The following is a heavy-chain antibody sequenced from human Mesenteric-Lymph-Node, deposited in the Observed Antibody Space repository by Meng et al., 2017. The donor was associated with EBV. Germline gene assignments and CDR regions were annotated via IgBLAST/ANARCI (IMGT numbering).Heavy chain of an antibody. Sequence: GQRVEAGGGVERPVPSVKVYCKASGYTFTGYYMHCVRQAPGQGLEWMGWINPTSGGTNYAQKFQGWVTMTRDTSISTAYMELSRLRSDDTAVYYCARVARGSTQRGAFNYWGQGTLVTVSS. CDR2: INPTSGGT. CDR3: ARVARGSTQRGAFNY. J-gene: IGHJ4*02. V-gene: IGHV1-2*04. D-gene: IGHD6-13*01. CDR1: GYTFTGYY.